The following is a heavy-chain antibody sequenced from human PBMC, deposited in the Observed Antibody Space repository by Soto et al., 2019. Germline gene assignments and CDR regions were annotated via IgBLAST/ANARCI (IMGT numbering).Heavy chain of an antibody. V-gene: IGHV4-31*03. Sequence: SETLSLTCTVSGGSILNGVHYWTWIRQHPGKGLEWIGKIFFIGNTHYNPALKSRLTFSVDTTKNQFSLKLTSVTAADTAIYYCARDNYGGMLDLWGQGTMVTV. J-gene: IGHJ4*02. D-gene: IGHD4-17*01. CDR3: ARDNYGGMLDL. CDR2: IFFIGNT. CDR1: GGSILNGVHY.